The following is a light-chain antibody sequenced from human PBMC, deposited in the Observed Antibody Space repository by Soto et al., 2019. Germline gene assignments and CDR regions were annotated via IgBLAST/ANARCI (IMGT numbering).Light chain of an antibody. Sequence: DIQMTQSPSSLSASVGDRVTIICQASQDINIYLNWYQQKPGKAPKLLIYGASSLKTGVPSRFSGSGSGTNFTFTISSLQPDDFATYYCQQYDNLPLTFGQGTRLDIK. CDR1: QDINIY. J-gene: IGKJ5*01. CDR2: GAS. V-gene: IGKV1-33*01. CDR3: QQYDNLPLT.